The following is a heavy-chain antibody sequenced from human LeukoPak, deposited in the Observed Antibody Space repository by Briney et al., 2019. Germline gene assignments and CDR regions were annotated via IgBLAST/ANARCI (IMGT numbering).Heavy chain of an antibody. Sequence: GASVKVSCMTSGYAFIDYYMHWVRQAPGQGLEWVGSINPNSDVTNYAQNFQGRVAMTRDTFIRTAYMELTRLTSDDTAVYYCARGRSFGELGVYWGQGTLVTVSS. D-gene: IGHD3-16*01. J-gene: IGHJ4*02. CDR1: GYAFIDYY. CDR2: INPNSDVT. V-gene: IGHV1-2*02. CDR3: ARGRSFGELGVY.